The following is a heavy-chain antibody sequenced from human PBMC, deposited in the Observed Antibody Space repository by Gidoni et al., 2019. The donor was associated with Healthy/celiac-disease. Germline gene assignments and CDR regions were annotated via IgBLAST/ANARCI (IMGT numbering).Heavy chain of an antibody. D-gene: IGHD3-10*01. Sequence: QVQLVESGGGVVQPGRSLRLSCAASGFTFSSYGMHWVRQAPGKGLEWVAVISYDGSNKYYADSVKGRFTISRDNSKNTLYLQMNSLRAEDTAVYYCAKSCYYGSGSYYYYGMDVWGQGTTVTVSS. CDR2: ISYDGSNK. J-gene: IGHJ6*02. CDR3: AKSCYYGSGSYYYYGMDV. CDR1: GFTFSSYG. V-gene: IGHV3-30*18.